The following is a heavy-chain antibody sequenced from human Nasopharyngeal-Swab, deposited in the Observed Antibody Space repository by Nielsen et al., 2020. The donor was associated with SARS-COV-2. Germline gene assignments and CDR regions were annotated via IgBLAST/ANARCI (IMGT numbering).Heavy chain of an antibody. CDR2: MNPNSGNT. V-gene: IGHV1-8*01. CDR3: ARSDSSGYYLYYYGMDV. J-gene: IGHJ6*02. D-gene: IGHD3-22*01. Sequence: WVRQAPGQGLEWMGWMNPNSGNTGYAQKFQGRVTMTRNTSISTVYMELSSLRSEDTAVYYCARSDSSGYYLYYYGMDVWGQGTTVTVSS.